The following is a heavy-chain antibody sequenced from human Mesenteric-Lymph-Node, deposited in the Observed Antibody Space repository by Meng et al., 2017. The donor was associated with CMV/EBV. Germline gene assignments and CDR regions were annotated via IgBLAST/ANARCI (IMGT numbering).Heavy chain of an antibody. V-gene: IGHV1-69*10. CDR3: ARAYWGSDHLLAFDY. Sequence: SVKVSCKASGGTFSSYTISWVRQAPGQGLEWMGWIIPILGIANYEQKFQGSVTITADKSTSTAYMELSSLRSEDTAVYYCARAYWGSDHLLAFDYWGQGTLVTVSS. J-gene: IGHJ4*02. D-gene: IGHD3-16*01. CDR1: GGTFSSYT. CDR2: IIPILGIA.